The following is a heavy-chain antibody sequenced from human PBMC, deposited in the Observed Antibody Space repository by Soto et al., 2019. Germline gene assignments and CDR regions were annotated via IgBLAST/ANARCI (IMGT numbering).Heavy chain of an antibody. CDR1: GFTFSSYG. CDR3: ARDGYFSGGSCYSVPVFDY. Sequence: QVQLVESGGGVVQPGRSPRLSCAASGFTFSSYGMHWVRQAPGKGLEWVAVIWYDGSNKYYADSVKGRFTISRDNSKNTLDLQMSSVSAEDTAVYYCARDGYFSGGSCYSVPVFDYWGQGTLVTVSS. J-gene: IGHJ4*02. V-gene: IGHV3-33*01. CDR2: IWYDGSNK. D-gene: IGHD2-15*01.